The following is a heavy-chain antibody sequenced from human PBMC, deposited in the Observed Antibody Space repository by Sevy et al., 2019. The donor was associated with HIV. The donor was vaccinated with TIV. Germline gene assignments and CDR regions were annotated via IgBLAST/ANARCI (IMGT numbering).Heavy chain of an antibody. Sequence: GGSLRLSCAASGFTFSGSAMQWVRQASGKGLEWVGRIRSKGNSYATAYAASVKGRFTISRDDSKNTVYLQMNSLKTEDTAVYYCTRGGARDSSSWYDYFDYWGQGTLDTVSS. D-gene: IGHD6-13*01. J-gene: IGHJ4*02. CDR2: IRSKGNSYAT. CDR3: TRGGARDSSSWYDYFDY. V-gene: IGHV3-73*01. CDR1: GFTFSGSA.